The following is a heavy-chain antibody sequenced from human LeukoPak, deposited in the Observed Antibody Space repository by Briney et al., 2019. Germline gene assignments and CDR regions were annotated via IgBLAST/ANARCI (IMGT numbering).Heavy chain of an antibody. J-gene: IGHJ4*02. CDR3: AIDRTGNYCIDY. CDR1: GFIFSNYA. V-gene: IGHV3-30-3*01. CDR2: ISYDGSRK. Sequence: GGSLRLSCAASGFIFSNYAMHWVRQAPGKGLEWVAVISYDGSRKYYADSVKGRFTISRDNSENTVYLQMNSLGAEDTAVYYCAIDRTGNYCIDYWGQGTLVTVSS. D-gene: IGHD1-26*01.